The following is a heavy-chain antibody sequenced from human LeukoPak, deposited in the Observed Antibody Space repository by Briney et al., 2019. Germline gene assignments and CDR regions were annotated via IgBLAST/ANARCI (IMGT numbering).Heavy chain of an antibody. CDR3: ARVYRPRTRYFDWLHRYFDY. V-gene: IGHV4-34*01. D-gene: IGHD3-9*01. CDR2: XXXXGST. J-gene: IGHJ4*02. CDR1: GGSFSGYY. Sequence: SETLSLTCAVYGGSFSGYYWSWIRQPPGKGXXXXXXXXXXGSTNYNPSLKSRVTISVDTSKNQFSLKLSSVTAADTAVYYCARVYRPRTRYFDWLHRYFDYWGQGTLVTVSS.